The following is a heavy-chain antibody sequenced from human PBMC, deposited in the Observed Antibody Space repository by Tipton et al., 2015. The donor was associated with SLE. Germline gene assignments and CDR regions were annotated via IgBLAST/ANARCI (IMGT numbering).Heavy chain of an antibody. CDR2: IYYTGSP. J-gene: IGHJ2*01. V-gene: IGHV4-39*07. D-gene: IGHD7-27*01. Sequence: TLSLTCTVSGGSISSSSYYWGWIRQPPGKGLEWIGSIYYTGSPYYNPSLKSRVTISVDTSKNQFSLKLSSVTAADTAVYYCARGASPNWGSYWYFDLWGRGTLVTVSS. CDR1: GGSISSSSYY. CDR3: ARGASPNWGSYWYFDL.